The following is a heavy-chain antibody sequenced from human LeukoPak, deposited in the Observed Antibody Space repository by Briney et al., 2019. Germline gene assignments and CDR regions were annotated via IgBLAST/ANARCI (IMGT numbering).Heavy chain of an antibody. CDR2: ISSSSSTI. CDR3: ARDVYPAVVTYFDF. V-gene: IGHV3-48*01. CDR1: GFTFSSYG. Sequence: GGSLRLSCAASGFTFSSYGMNWVRQAPGKGLEWVSYISSSSSTIYYADSVKGRFTISRDNAKNSLYLQMNSLRAEDTAVYYCARDVYPAVVTYFDFWGQGTLVTVSS. J-gene: IGHJ4*02. D-gene: IGHD4-23*01.